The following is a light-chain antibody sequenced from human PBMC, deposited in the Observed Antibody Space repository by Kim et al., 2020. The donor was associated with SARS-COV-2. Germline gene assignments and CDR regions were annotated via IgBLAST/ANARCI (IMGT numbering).Light chain of an antibody. CDR2: DNN. J-gene: IGLJ2*01. V-gene: IGLV1-51*01. CDR3: GTWDSILSAVV. CDR1: SSNIGNNY. Sequence: QSVLTQPPSVSAAPGQKVTISCSGSSSNIGNNYVSWYQQLPGTAPKLLIYDNNKRPSGIPDRFSGSKSGTSATLGITGLQTGDEADYYCGTWDSILSAVVFGGGTQLTVL.